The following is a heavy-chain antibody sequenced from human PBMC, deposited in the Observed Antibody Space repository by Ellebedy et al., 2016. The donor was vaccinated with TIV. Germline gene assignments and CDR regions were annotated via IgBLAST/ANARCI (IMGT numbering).Heavy chain of an antibody. V-gene: IGHV1-69*04. D-gene: IGHD3-10*01. CDR1: GGTFISYA. CDR2: IIPILGIA. CDR3: ATHGSGSPYYFDY. J-gene: IGHJ4*02. Sequence: AASVKVSCKASGGTFISYAISWVRQAPGQGLEWMGRIIPILGIANYAQKFQGRVTMTEDTSKDTAYIELSSLRSEDTAVYYCATHGSGSPYYFDYWGQGTLVTVSS.